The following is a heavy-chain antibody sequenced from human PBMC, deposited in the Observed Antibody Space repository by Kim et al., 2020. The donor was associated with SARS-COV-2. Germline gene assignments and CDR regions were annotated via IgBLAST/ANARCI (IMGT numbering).Heavy chain of an antibody. V-gene: IGHV4-39*01. J-gene: IGHJ6*02. D-gene: IGHD5-12*01. CDR3: ARQAKGYSGYEYYYYGMDV. Sequence: SETLSLTCTVSGGSISSSSYYWGWIRQPPGKGLEWIGSIYYSGSTYYNPSLKSRVTISVDTSKNQFSLKRSSVTAADTAVYYCARQAKGYSGYEYYYYGMDVWGQGTTVTVSS. CDR1: GGSISSSSYY. CDR2: IYYSGST.